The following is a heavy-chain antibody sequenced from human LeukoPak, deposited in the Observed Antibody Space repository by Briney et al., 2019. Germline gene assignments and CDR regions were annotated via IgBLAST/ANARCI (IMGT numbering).Heavy chain of an antibody. CDR3: AREKYDFWSGYSFDY. D-gene: IGHD3-3*01. CDR2: ISAYNGNT. CDR1: GYTFTIYG. V-gene: IGHV1-18*01. Sequence: ASVKVSCKASGYTFTIYGISWVRQAPGQGLEWMGWISAYNGNTNYAQKFQGRVTMTRDTSTSTVYMELSSLRSEDTAVYYCAREKYDFWSGYSFDYWGQGTLVTVSS. J-gene: IGHJ4*02.